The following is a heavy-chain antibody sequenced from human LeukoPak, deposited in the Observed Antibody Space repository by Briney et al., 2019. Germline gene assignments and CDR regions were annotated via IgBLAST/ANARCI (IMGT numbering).Heavy chain of an antibody. V-gene: IGHV3-30*18. CDR3: AKEGAVVAAGFYFDY. D-gene: IGHD2-15*01. CDR1: GFTFSTYV. J-gene: IGHJ4*02. Sequence: GRSLRLSCAASGFTFSTYVMHWVRQAPGKGLEWVAVISYDGSNKYYADSVKGRFTISRDNSKNTLYLQMNSLRAEDTAVYYCAKEGAVVAAGFYFDYWGQGTLVTVSS. CDR2: ISYDGSNK.